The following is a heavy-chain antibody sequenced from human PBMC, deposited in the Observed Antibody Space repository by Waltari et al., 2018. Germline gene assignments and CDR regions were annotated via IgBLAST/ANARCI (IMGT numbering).Heavy chain of an antibody. Sequence: QVQLVESGGGVVQPGRSLRLSCAASGFTFSNYAMQWVRQAPGQGLDWVAVGSSDGSITYYAESVKCRFTISRDNSKNTVYLQMSSLRAEDTGIYYCAREIGYSGALDYWGLGDLVTVSS. CDR1: GFTFSNYA. J-gene: IGHJ4*02. CDR3: AREIGYSGALDY. V-gene: IGHV3-30*15. D-gene: IGHD2-15*01. CDR2: GSSDGSIT.